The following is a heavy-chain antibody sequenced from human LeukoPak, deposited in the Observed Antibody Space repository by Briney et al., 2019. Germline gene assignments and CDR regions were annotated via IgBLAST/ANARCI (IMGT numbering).Heavy chain of an antibody. D-gene: IGHD3-22*01. J-gene: IGHJ4*02. CDR1: GGTFSSYA. Sequence: SVKVSCKASGGTFSSYAISWVRQAPGQGLEWMGRIIPIFGIANYAQKFQGRVTITADKSTSTAYMELSSLRSEDTAVYYCASTDSSGYYKERFDYWGQGTLVTVSS. CDR3: ASTDSSGYYKERFDY. V-gene: IGHV1-69*04. CDR2: IIPIFGIA.